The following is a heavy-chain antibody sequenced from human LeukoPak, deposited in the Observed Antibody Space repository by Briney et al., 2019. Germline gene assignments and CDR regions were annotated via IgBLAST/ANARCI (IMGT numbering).Heavy chain of an antibody. J-gene: IGHJ5*02. CDR1: GGSISSGGYY. CDR2: IYTSGST. Sequence: PSQTLSLTCTVSGGSISSGGYYWSWIRQHPGKGLEWIGRIYTSGSTNYNPSLKSRVTMSVDTSKNQFSLKLSSVTAADTAVYYCARAGTVGATSWFDPWGQGTLVTVSS. D-gene: IGHD1-26*01. V-gene: IGHV4-61*02. CDR3: ARAGTVGATSWFDP.